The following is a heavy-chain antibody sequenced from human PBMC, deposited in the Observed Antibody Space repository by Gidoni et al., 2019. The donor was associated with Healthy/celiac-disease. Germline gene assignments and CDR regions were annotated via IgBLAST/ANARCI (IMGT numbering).Heavy chain of an antibody. V-gene: IGHV3-23*01. Sequence: EVQLLESGGGLVKPGGSMKICCAATGFTFSSYAMSWVRQAPGKGLEWVSAISGSGGSTSYADSVKVRFTISRDNSKNTLYLQMNSLRAEHTAVYYCAKDRRGWVQGPLVTFSS. J-gene: IGHJ4*02. CDR3: AKDRRG. CDR2: ISGSGGST. CDR1: GFTFSSYA.